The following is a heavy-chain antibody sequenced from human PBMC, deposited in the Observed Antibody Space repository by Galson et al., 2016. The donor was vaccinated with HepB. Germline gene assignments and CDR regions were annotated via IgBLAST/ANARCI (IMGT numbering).Heavy chain of an antibody. CDR3: ARGEGFGVVRDYGDYVSFDS. CDR1: GFTFSNFG. J-gene: IGHJ4*02. D-gene: IGHD4-17*01. Sequence: SLRLSCAASGFTFSNFGLHWVRQAPGKGLEWVAVITYDGGYQFYGDSVKGRFTVSRDNSKNTLYLQMTSLRGDDTAVYYCARGEGFGVVRDYGDYVSFDSWGRGTLVTVSS. V-gene: IGHV3-30*03. CDR2: ITYDGGYQ.